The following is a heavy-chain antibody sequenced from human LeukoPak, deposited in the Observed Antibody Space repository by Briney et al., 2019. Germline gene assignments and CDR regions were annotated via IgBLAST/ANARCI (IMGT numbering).Heavy chain of an antibody. D-gene: IGHD6-13*01. CDR1: GYTFTSYG. Sequence: ASVKVSCKASGYTFTSYGISWVRQAPGQGLEWMGWINAYNGNTNYAQKLQGRVTMTTDTSTSTAYMELRSLRSDDTAVYYCARDPSIAAARSVSLNWFDPWGQGTLVTVSS. CDR3: ARDPSIAAARSVSLNWFDP. CDR2: INAYNGNT. J-gene: IGHJ5*02. V-gene: IGHV1-18*01.